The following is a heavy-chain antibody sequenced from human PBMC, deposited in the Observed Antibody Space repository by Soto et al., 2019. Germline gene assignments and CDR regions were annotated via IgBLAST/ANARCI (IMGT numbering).Heavy chain of an antibody. CDR3: AGGGVRGVITRTRDYYGMDV. J-gene: IGHJ6*02. CDR1: GYTFTNYW. D-gene: IGHD3-10*01. V-gene: IGHV5-51*01. CDR2: IYPGDSDT. Sequence: GESLKISCQAFGYTFTNYWIGWVRQMPGKGLEWMGIIYPGDSDTRYSPSFQGQVTISADKSISTAYLQWSSLKASDTAMYYCAGGGVRGVITRTRDYYGMDVWGQGTTVTVSS.